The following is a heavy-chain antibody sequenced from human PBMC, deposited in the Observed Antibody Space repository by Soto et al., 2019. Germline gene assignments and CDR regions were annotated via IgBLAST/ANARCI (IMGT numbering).Heavy chain of an antibody. Sequence: PSETLSLTCTVSGGSISSSSYYWGWIRQPPGKGLEWIGSIYYSGSTYYNPSLKSRVTISVDTSKNQFSLKLSSVTAADTAVYYCARHDYSNSDTRNYYYYYYMDVWGKGTTVTVSS. CDR1: GGSISSSSYY. CDR3: ARHDYSNSDTRNYYYYYYMDV. CDR2: IYYSGST. V-gene: IGHV4-39*01. J-gene: IGHJ6*03. D-gene: IGHD4-4*01.